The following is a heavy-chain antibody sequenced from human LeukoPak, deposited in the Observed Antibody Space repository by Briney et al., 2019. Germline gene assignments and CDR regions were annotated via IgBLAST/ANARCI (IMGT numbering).Heavy chain of an antibody. V-gene: IGHV4-59*08. CDR3: ARGLVGSAAMREGTFDY. CDR1: GGSISSYY. Sequence: PSETLSLTCTVSGGSISSYYWSWIRQPPGKGLEWIEYIYYSGSTNYNPSLKSRVTISVDTSKNQFSLKLSSVTAADTAVYYCARGLVGSAAMREGTFDYWGQGTLVTVSS. CDR2: IYYSGST. D-gene: IGHD2-2*01. J-gene: IGHJ4*02.